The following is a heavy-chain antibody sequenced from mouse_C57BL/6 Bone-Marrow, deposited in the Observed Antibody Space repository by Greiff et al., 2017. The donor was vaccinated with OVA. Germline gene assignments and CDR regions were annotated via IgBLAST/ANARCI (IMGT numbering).Heavy chain of an antibody. V-gene: IGHV1-64*01. CDR1: GYTFTSYW. CDR3: ARDLYYDYSSWFAY. CDR2: IHPNSGST. D-gene: IGHD2-4*01. Sequence: VQLQQPGAELVKPGASVKLSCKASGYTFTSYWMHWVKQRPGHGLEWIGMIHPNSGSTNYNEKFKSKATLTVDKSSSTAYMQLSSLTSEDSAVYYCARDLYYDYSSWFAYWGQGTLVTVSA. J-gene: IGHJ3*01.